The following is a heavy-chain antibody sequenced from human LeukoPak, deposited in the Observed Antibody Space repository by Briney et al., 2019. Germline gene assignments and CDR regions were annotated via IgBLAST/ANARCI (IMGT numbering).Heavy chain of an antibody. CDR2: ISSDSNDV. Sequence: GGSLRLSCAASGFTFSSHSMSWVRQAPGKGLEWVAGISSDSNDVFYADSVRGRFTISRDNAKNSLYLQVNSLRAEDTAVYHCARDNSGWGYFDYWGQGTLVTVSS. J-gene: IGHJ4*02. CDR1: GFTFSSHS. CDR3: ARDNSGWGYFDY. D-gene: IGHD6-19*01. V-gene: IGHV3-21*06.